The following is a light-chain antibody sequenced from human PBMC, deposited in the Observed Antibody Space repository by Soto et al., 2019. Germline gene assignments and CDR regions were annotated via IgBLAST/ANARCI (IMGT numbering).Light chain of an antibody. J-gene: IGLJ1*01. V-gene: IGLV2-14*01. CDR1: SGDIGSYNR. CDR2: EVT. Sequence: QSVLTQPASVSGSPGQSITISCTGTSGDIGSYNRVSWYQQHPGKAPKLIIYEVTDRPSGVSNRFSGSKSGNTASPTISGLQAEDEAEYYCSSYTNINTRARVFGTGTKVTVL. CDR3: SSYTNINTRARV.